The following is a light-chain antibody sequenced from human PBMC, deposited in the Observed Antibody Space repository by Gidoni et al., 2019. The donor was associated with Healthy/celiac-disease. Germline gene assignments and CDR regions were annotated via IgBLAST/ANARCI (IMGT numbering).Light chain of an antibody. CDR3: QQSYSTPRT. CDR1: QSISSY. J-gene: IGKJ1*01. Sequence: DIQLTHPPSSLSASVRDRVTITCRASQSISSYLNWYQQKPGKAPKLLIYAASSLQSGVPSRFSGSGSGTDFTLTISSLQPEDFATYYCQQSYSTPRTFGQGTKVEIK. CDR2: AAS. V-gene: IGKV1-39*01.